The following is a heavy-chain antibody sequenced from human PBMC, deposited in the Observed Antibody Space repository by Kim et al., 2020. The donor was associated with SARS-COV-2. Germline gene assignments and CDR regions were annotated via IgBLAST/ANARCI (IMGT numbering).Heavy chain of an antibody. CDR3: TTENSSSWYRGAFDI. Sequence: GGSLRLSCAASGFTFSNAWMSWVRQAPGKGLEWVGHIKSKTDGGTTDYAAPVKGRFTISRDDSKNTLYLQMNSLKTEDTAVYYCTTENSSSWYRGAFDIWGEGAMVSVSS. D-gene: IGHD6-13*01. CDR2: IKSKTDGGTT. J-gene: IGHJ3*02. V-gene: IGHV3-15*01. CDR1: GFTFSNAW.